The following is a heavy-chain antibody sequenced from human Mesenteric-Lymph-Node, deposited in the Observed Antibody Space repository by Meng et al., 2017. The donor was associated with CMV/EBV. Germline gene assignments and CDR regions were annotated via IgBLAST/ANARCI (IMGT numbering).Heavy chain of an antibody. V-gene: IGHV3-23*03. J-gene: IGHJ4*02. D-gene: IGHD2-2*01. CDR2: IYSGGSNT. CDR3: AKEGCSSNSCYFDY. Sequence: PGFAFSTYAMSWVRQTPGKGLEWVSVIYSGGSNTYYADSVKGRFTISRDDSKNTLYLQMNSLRAEDTAIYYCAKEGCSSNSCYFDYWGQGALVTVSS. CDR1: GFAFSTYA.